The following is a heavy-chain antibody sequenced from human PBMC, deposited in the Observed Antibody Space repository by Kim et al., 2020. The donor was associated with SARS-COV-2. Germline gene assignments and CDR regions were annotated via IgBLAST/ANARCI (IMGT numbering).Heavy chain of an antibody. CDR1: GGSVSSGSYY. CDR3: ARGTDYYDSSGYFD. D-gene: IGHD3-22*01. CDR2: IYYSGST. Sequence: SETLSLTCTVSGGSVSSGSYYWSWIRQPPGKGLEWIGYIYYSGSTNYNPSLKSRVTISVDTSKNQFSLKLSSVTAADTAVYYCARGTDYYDSSGYFDWGQGTLVTVSS. J-gene: IGHJ4*02. V-gene: IGHV4-61*01.